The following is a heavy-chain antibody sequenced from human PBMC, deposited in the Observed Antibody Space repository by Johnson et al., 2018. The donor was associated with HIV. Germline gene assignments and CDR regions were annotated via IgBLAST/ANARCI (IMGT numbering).Heavy chain of an antibody. V-gene: IGHV3-11*01. CDR1: GFTFSDYY. Sequence: QEKLVESGGGVVQPGRSLRLSCAASGFTFSDYYMSWIRQAPGKGLEWVSYISSSGGSTYYADSVKGRFTISRDNSKNTLYLQMNSLRDEDTAVYYCARGGNRYYNFWSGYYRDAFDIWGQGTMVTVSS. CDR3: ARGGNRYYNFWSGYYRDAFDI. J-gene: IGHJ3*02. D-gene: IGHD3-3*01. CDR2: ISSSGGST.